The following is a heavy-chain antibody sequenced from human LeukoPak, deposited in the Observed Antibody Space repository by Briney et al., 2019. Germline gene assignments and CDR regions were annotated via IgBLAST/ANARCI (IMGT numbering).Heavy chain of an antibody. CDR1: GFTLSSNY. D-gene: IGHD3-22*01. Sequence: GGSLRLSCAASGFTLSSNYMSWVPQAPGKGLEWGSVIYSGGSTYYAESVKGRFTISRDNSKNTLYLQMNSLRAEDTAVYYCARGNYYDSSGYYSEYFQHWGQGTLVTVSS. CDR2: IYSGGST. V-gene: IGHV3-53*01. J-gene: IGHJ1*01. CDR3: ARGNYYDSSGYYSEYFQH.